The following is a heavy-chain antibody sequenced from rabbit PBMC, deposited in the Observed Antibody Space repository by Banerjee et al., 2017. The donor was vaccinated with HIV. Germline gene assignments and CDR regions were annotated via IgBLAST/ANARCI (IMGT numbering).Heavy chain of an antibody. CDR3: AREAGYAGYGYANL. Sequence: QSLEESGGDLVKPGASLTLTCTASGFSFSSSYWMSWVRQAPGKGLEWIACIYAGSSGSTYYASWAKGRFTISKTSSTTVTLQMTSLTAADTATYFCAREAGYAGYGYANLWGPGTLVTVS. D-gene: IGHD6-1*01. V-gene: IGHV1S40*01. CDR1: GFSFSSSYW. CDR2: IYAGSSGST. J-gene: IGHJ4*01.